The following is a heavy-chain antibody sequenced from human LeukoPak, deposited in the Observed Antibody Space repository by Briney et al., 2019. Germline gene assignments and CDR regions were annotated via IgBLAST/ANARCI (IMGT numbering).Heavy chain of an antibody. D-gene: IGHD3-22*01. V-gene: IGHV3-43*01. CDR1: GFTFDDYT. J-gene: IGHJ4*02. CDR3: AGGLVHDTRGYYSDY. Sequence: GGSLRLSCAASGFTFDDYTMHWVRQAPGKGLEWVSLISWDGGSTYYADSVKGRFTISRDNAKNTLYLQMNSLRAEDTAVYYCAGGLVHDTRGYYSDYWGQGTLVTVSS. CDR2: ISWDGGST.